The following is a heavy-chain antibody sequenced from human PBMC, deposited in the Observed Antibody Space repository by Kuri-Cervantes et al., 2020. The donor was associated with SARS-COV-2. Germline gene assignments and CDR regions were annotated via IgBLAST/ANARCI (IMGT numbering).Heavy chain of an antibody. CDR3: ARDASYSGSYGSFQH. V-gene: IGHV3-23*01. CDR1: GFTFSNYA. D-gene: IGHD1-26*01. J-gene: IGHJ1*01. CDR2: IRRSGGHS. Sequence: GESLKISCAAPGFTFSNYAMGWVRQAPGKGLEWVSSIRRSGGHSFYTDSVKGRFTISRDNSRNTVYLQMNTLKTEDTALFYCARDASYSGSYGSFQHWGQGTLVTVSS.